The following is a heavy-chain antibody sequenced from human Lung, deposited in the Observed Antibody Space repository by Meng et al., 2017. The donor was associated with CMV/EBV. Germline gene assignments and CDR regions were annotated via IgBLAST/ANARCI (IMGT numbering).Heavy chain of an antibody. CDR3: LRRSGGSV. Sequence: QVQLRESGPALVKPSETLSLTCAVSGDSTTNHNWWAWVHQPPGKGLEWIGEIPHRGSSAYNPSLKSRVSMSIDKSKNQFSLKLTSVTAADTAVYHCLRRSGGSVWGQGTLVTVSS. CDR1: GDSTTNHNW. V-gene: IGHV4-4*02. CDR2: IPHRGSS. J-gene: IGHJ1*01. D-gene: IGHD3-10*01.